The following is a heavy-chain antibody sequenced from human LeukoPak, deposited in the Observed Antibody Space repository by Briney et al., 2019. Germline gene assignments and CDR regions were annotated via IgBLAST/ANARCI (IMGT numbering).Heavy chain of an antibody. Sequence: PGGSLRLSCAASGFTFSNYWMHWVRQAPGKGLVWVSRINSDGINTSYADSVKGRFTISRDNAKNTLNLQMNSLRAEDTAVYYCAKLKACTNGVCYTGWFDPWGQGTLVTVSS. D-gene: IGHD2-8*01. CDR3: AKLKACTNGVCYTGWFDP. CDR2: INSDGINT. J-gene: IGHJ5*02. CDR1: GFTFSNYW. V-gene: IGHV3-74*01.